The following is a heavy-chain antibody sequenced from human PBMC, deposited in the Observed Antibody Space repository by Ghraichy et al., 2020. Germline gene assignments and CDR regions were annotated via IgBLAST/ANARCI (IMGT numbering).Heavy chain of an antibody. CDR2: IYYSGST. V-gene: IGHV4-39*01. J-gene: IGHJ5*02. CDR3: ARLGYSSETDDLGFDP. CDR1: GGSISSSSYY. Sequence: SETLSLTCTVSGGSISSSSYYWGWIRQPPGKGLEWIGSIYYSGSTYYNPSLKSRVTISVDTSKNQFSLKLSSVTAADTAGYYCARLGYSSETDDLGFDPWGQGTLVTVAS. D-gene: IGHD6-25*01.